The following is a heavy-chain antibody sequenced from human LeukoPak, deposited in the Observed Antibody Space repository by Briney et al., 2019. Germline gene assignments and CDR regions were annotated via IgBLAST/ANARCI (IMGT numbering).Heavy chain of an antibody. Sequence: ASVKVSCKVSGYTLTELSMHWVRQAPGKGLEWMGGFDPEDGETIYAQKFQGRVTMTEDTSTDTAYMELSSLRSEDTAVYYCATDLGYCSSTSCPYYMDVWGKGTTVTVSS. J-gene: IGHJ6*03. CDR1: GYTLTELS. CDR2: FDPEDGET. D-gene: IGHD2-2*01. V-gene: IGHV1-24*01. CDR3: ATDLGYCSSTSCPYYMDV.